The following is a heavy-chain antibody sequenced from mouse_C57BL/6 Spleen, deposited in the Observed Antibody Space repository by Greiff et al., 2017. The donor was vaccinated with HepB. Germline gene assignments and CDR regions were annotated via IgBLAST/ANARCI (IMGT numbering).Heavy chain of an antibody. CDR3: AFGYYAMDY. CDR1: GYTFTSYW. CDR2: IYPGSGST. Sequence: QVQLQQPGAELVKPGASVKMSCKASGYTFTSYWITWVKQRPGQGLEWIGDIYPGSGSTNYNEKFKSKATLTVYTSSSTAYMQLSSLTSEDSAVYYCAFGYYAMDYWGQGTSVTVSS. J-gene: IGHJ4*01. V-gene: IGHV1-55*01.